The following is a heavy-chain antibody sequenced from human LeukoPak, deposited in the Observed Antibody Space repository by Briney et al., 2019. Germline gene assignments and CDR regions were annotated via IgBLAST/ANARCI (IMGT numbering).Heavy chain of an antibody. CDR2: ISRGSDHI. D-gene: IGHD3-22*01. CDR3: ARPYDTRGYFPDY. J-gene: IGHJ4*02. V-gene: IGHV3-21*01. CDR1: GFTFSSYN. Sequence: GGSLRLSCAASGFTFSSYNMNWVRQAPGKGLEWVSSISRGSDHIFYADSMKGRFTISRDNAKNSLYLQMNSLGAEDTAVYYCARPYDTRGYFPDYWGQGTLVTVSS.